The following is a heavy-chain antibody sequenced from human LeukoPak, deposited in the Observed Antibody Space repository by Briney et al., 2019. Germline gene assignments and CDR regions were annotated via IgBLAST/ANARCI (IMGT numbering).Heavy chain of an antibody. CDR3: ARGRYYGSGNYYNPFDY. Sequence: PGGSLRLSCSASGFTFSSYAMHWVRQAPGKGLVWVSRINPDGSSTNYADSVKGQFTISRDNAKNTLYLQMNSLRAEDTAVYYCARGRYYGSGNYYNPFDYWGQGTLVTVSS. CDR2: INPDGSST. V-gene: IGHV3-74*01. CDR1: GFTFSSYA. J-gene: IGHJ4*02. D-gene: IGHD3-10*01.